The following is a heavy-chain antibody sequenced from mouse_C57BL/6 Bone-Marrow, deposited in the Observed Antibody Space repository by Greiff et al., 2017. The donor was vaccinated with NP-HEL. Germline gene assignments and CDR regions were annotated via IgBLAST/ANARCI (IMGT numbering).Heavy chain of an antibody. Sequence: VQLQQPGAELVKPGASVKLSCKASGYTFTSYWMHWVKQRPGQGLEWIGMIHPNSGSTNYNEKFKSKATLTVDKSTSTAYMQLSSLTSEDSAVYYCARYGLYYFDYWGQGTTLTVSS. D-gene: IGHD1-1*02. CDR2: IHPNSGST. CDR1: GYTFTSYW. J-gene: IGHJ2*01. V-gene: IGHV1-64*01. CDR3: ARYGLYYFDY.